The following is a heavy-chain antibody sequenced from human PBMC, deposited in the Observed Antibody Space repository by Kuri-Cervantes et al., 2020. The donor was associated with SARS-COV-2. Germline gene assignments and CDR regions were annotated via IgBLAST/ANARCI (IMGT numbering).Heavy chain of an antibody. CDR3: ARHGWSASGARYNYYYHMDV. CDR1: GYTFTDYW. CDR2: IDPSGSYT. Sequence: KVSCKASGYTFTDYWIGWVRQMPGKGLEWMGRIDPSGSYTNYSPSFQGHVTITADKSIATAYLQWSSLKASDTAMYYCARHGWSASGARYNYYYHMDVWGQGTTVTVSS. V-gene: IGHV5-10-1*01. D-gene: IGHD3-3*01. J-gene: IGHJ6*03.